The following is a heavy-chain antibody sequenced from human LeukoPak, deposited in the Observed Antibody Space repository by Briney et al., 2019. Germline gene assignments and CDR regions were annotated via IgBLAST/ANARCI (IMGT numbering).Heavy chain of an antibody. CDR3: AKGYAYCGGDCYSGYYYMDV. J-gene: IGHJ6*03. V-gene: IGHV3-23*01. CDR2: ISGSGGRT. CDR1: GFTFSNYA. D-gene: IGHD2-21*02. Sequence: PGGSLRLSCAASGFTFSNYAMSWVRQTPGKGLEWVSGISGSGGRTYYADSVKGRITISRDNSKNTLYLQMNSLRAEDTAVYYCAKGYAYCGGDCYSGYYYMDVWGKGTTVTVSS.